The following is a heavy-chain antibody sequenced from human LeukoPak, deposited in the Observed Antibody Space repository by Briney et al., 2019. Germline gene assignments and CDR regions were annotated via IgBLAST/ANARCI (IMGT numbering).Heavy chain of an antibody. CDR1: GFTFDDYA. J-gene: IGHJ4*02. CDR2: ISWNSGSI. V-gene: IGHV3-9*01. CDR3: AKGPYYDISGANYFDY. D-gene: IGHD3-9*01. Sequence: GGSLRLSCAASGFTFDDYAMHWVRQAPGKGLEWVSGISWNSGSIGYADSVKGRFTISRDNAKNSLYLQMNSLRAEDTALYYCAKGPYYDISGANYFDYWGQGTLVTVSS.